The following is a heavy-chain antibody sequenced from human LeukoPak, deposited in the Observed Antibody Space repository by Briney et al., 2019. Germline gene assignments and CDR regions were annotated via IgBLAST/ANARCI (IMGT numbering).Heavy chain of an antibody. CDR1: GGSISSYY. D-gene: IGHD3-22*01. CDR3: ARAFYYDSTGYYYPFNY. CDR2: IYYSGST. Sequence: SETLSLTCTVSGGSISSYYWSWIRQPPGKGLEWIGYIYYSGSTNYNPSLKSRVTISVDTSKNQFSLKLSSVTAADTAVYYCARAFYYDSTGYYYPFNYWGQGTLVTVSS. V-gene: IGHV4-59*08. J-gene: IGHJ4*02.